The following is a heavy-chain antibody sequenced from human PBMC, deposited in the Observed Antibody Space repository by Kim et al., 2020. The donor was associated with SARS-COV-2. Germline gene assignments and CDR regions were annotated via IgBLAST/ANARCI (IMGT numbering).Heavy chain of an antibody. CDR1: GFTFSSYS. D-gene: IGHD3-10*01. J-gene: IGHJ6*02. CDR2: ISSSSSTI. V-gene: IGHV3-48*04. Sequence: GGSLRLSCAASGFTFSSYSMNWVRQAPGKGLEWVSYISSSSSTIYYADSVKGRFTISRDNAKNSLYLQMNSLRAEDTAVYYCARDDTDYYGSGSYYYYYGMDVWGQGTTVTVSS. CDR3: ARDDTDYYGSGSYYYYYGMDV.